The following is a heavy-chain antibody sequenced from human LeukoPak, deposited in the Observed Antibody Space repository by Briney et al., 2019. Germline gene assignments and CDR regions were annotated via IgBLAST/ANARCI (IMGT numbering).Heavy chain of an antibody. CDR2: INHSGST. CDR1: GGSFSGYY. V-gene: IGHV4-34*01. D-gene: IGHD2-2*01. J-gene: IGHJ5*02. Sequence: SETLSLTCAVYGGSFSGYYWSWIRHPPGKGLEWIGEINHSGSTNYNPSLKSRVTISVDTSKNQFSLKLSPVTAADTAVYYCARRKRSGCSSTSCLLNWFDPWGQGTLVTVSS. CDR3: ARRKRSGCSSTSCLLNWFDP.